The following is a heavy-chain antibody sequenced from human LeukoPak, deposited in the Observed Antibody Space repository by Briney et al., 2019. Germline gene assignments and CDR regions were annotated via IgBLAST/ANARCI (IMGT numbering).Heavy chain of an antibody. CDR2: IIPIFGTA. CDR1: GGTFSSYA. CDR3: ARDLFGVVVAATNWFDP. V-gene: IGHV1-69*05. J-gene: IGHJ5*02. Sequence: SSVKVSCKASGGTFSSYAISWVRQAPGQGHEWMGRIIPIFGTANYAQKFQGRVTITTDESTSTAYMELSSLRSEDAAVYYCARDLFGVVVAATNWFDPWGQGTLVTVSS. D-gene: IGHD2-15*01.